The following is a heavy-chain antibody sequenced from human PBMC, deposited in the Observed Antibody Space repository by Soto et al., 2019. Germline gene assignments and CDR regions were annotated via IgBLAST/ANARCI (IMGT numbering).Heavy chain of an antibody. V-gene: IGHV1-18*01. D-gene: IGHD6-19*01. J-gene: IGHJ6*03. CDR2: ISAFNGNT. Sequence: QGQLVQSGAEVKKPGASVTVSCKASGYSFTNYGITWVRQAPGQGLEWLGWISAFNGNTHYAQKVQGRVTMTTDASTSPAYMELRSLRSDDTAVYYCARDRGVAPPVAGNTHYYYYMDVWGKGTTVTVSS. CDR1: GYSFTNYG. CDR3: ARDRGVAPPVAGNTHYYYYMDV.